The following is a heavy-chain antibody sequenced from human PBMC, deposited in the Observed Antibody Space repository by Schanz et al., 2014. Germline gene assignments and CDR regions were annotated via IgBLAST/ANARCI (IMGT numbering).Heavy chain of an antibody. Sequence: QVQLQESGPGLVKPSQTLSLTCTVSGGSIRSGTYYWSWIRQPAGKALEWVGRVFPNGITNYNPSLKSRVPISLDTSNTQFSLPLTSLTAADTAVDYGARDTTWRLDLWGRGTLVTVSS. CDR2: VFPNGIT. CDR1: GGSIRSGTYY. CDR3: ARDTTWRLDL. V-gene: IGHV4-61*02. J-gene: IGHJ2*01. D-gene: IGHD1-1*01.